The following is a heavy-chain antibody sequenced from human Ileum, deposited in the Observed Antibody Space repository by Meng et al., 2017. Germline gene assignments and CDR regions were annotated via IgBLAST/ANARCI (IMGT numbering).Heavy chain of an antibody. D-gene: IGHD3-10*01. CDR2: IYSSGST. V-gene: IGHV4-31*01. CDR1: GGSISSGGFY. J-gene: IGHJ4*02. CDR3: ARGPGRGSGSGSFDY. Sequence: QVQLQESGPGLVKPSQTLSLTCTGSGGSISSGGFYWSWIRQHPGKGLEWIGYIYSSGSTYYNPSLKSLVSKSVDTSKNQFSLKLSSVTAADTAVYYCARGPGRGSGSGSFDYWGQGTLVTVSS.